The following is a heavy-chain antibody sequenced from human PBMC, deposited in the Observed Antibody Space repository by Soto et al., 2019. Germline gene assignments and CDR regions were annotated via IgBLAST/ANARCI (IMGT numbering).Heavy chain of an antibody. CDR3: ARQAAAGIYYYYYYGMDV. CDR2: INHSGST. Sequence: PSETLSLTCAVYGGSFSGYYWSWIRQPPGKGLEWIGEINHSGSTNYNPSLKSRVTISVDTSKNQFSLKLSSVTAADTAVYYCARQAAAGIYYYYYYGMDVWGQGTTVTVSS. J-gene: IGHJ6*02. CDR1: GGSFSGYY. V-gene: IGHV4-34*01. D-gene: IGHD6-13*01.